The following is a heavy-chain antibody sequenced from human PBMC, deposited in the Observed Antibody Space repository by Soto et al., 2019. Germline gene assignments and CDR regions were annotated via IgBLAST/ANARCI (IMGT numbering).Heavy chain of an antibody. CDR2: IRSKANSYAT. J-gene: IGHJ6*02. CDR3: TLPNYDFWSGPYYYYYGMDV. V-gene: IGHV3-73*01. D-gene: IGHD3-3*01. CDR1: GFTFSGSA. Sequence: PGGSLRLSCAASGFTFSGSAMHWVRQASGKGLEWVGRIRSKANSYATAYAASVKGRFTISRDDSKNTAYLQMNSLKTEDTAVYYCTLPNYDFWSGPYYYYYGMDVWGQRTTVTVSS.